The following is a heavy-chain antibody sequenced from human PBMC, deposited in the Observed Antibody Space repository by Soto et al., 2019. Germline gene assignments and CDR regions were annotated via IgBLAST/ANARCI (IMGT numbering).Heavy chain of an antibody. Sequence: ASVKVSCKASGYTFTGYYMHWVRQAPGQGLEWMGWINPNSGGTNYAQKFQGWVTMTRDTSISTAYMELSRLRSDDTAVYYCARDTLGLAAAGTGWFDPWGQGTLVTVSS. V-gene: IGHV1-2*04. CDR1: GYTFTGYY. J-gene: IGHJ5*02. CDR2: INPNSGGT. D-gene: IGHD6-13*01. CDR3: ARDTLGLAAAGTGWFDP.